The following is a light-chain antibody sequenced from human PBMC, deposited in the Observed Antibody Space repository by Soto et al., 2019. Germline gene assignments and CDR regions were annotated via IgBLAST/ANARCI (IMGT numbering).Light chain of an antibody. CDR3: ASYTSSPSYV. Sequence: QSALAQPASVSGSPGQSITISCTGTSSDVGGYNYVSWYQQHPGKAPHLMIYEVSNRPSGVSNRFSGSKSGNPASLTISGLQAEDEADYYCASYTSSPSYVFGAGTKVTVL. CDR1: SSDVGGYNY. V-gene: IGLV2-14*01. J-gene: IGLJ1*01. CDR2: EVS.